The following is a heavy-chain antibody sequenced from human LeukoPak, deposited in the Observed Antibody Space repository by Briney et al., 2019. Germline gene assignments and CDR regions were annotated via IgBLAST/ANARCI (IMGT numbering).Heavy chain of an antibody. J-gene: IGHJ4*02. CDR3: ARDSSGYYIGGYFDY. Sequence: AGRSLRLSCAASGFTFSSYAMHWVRQAPGKGLEWVEVISYDGSNKYYADSVKGRFTISRDNSKNTLYLQMNSLRAEDTAVYYCARDSSGYYIGGYFDYWGQGTLVTVSS. CDR2: ISYDGSNK. CDR1: GFTFSSYA. D-gene: IGHD3-9*01. V-gene: IGHV3-30*04.